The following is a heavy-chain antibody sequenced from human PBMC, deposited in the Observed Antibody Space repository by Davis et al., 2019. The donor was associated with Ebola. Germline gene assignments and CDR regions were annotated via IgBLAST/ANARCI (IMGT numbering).Heavy chain of an antibody. D-gene: IGHD3-9*01. J-gene: IGHJ6*02. Sequence: ASVKVSCKVSGYTLTELSMHWVRQAPGKGLEWMGGFDPEDGETIYAQKFQGRVTMTRDTSTSTVYMELSSLRSEDTAVYYCARYLKGMDVWGQGTTVTVSS. CDR3: ARYLKGMDV. V-gene: IGHV1-24*01. CDR2: FDPEDGET. CDR1: GYTLTELS.